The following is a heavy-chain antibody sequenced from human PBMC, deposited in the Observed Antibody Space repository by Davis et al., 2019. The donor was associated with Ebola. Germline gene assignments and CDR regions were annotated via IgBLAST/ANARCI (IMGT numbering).Heavy chain of an antibody. CDR1: GGTFSSYA. CDR3: ARDHFSYGDYRRRCLDY. Sequence: SVKVSCKASGGTFSSYAISWARQAPGQGLEWMGGIIPIFGTANYAQKFQGRVTITADESTSTAYMELSSLRSEDTAVYYCARDHFSYGDYRRRCLDYWGQGTLVTVSS. CDR2: IIPIFGTA. V-gene: IGHV1-69*13. J-gene: IGHJ4*02. D-gene: IGHD4-17*01.